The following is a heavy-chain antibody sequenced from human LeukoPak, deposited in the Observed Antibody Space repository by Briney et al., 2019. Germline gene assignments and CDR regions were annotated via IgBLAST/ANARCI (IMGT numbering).Heavy chain of an antibody. CDR3: AKAGWVSSADAVL. J-gene: IGHJ4*02. CDR2: LRGDGET. Sequence: GGSLRLSCVASGFIFRDYAMSWVRQAPAGGLEWVSSLRGDGETFYTDSVKGRFTLSRDHSRNTVYLQLNNLRVEDTAVYYCAKAGWVSSADAVLWGQGTLVTVS. CDR1: GFIFRDYA. D-gene: IGHD6-19*01. V-gene: IGHV3-23*01.